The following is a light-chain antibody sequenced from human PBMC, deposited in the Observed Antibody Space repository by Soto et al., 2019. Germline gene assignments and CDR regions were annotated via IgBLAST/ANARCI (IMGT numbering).Light chain of an antibody. CDR1: SGDVGGYNF. CDR2: QVT. J-gene: IGLJ1*01. Sequence: QSALTQPASVSGSPGQSITISCTGTSGDVGGYNFVSWYQQHPGKAPKLMIYQVTNRPSGVSNRFSGSTSGNTASLTISGLQAEDEADYYCCSYTSSINYVFGTGTKLTVL. V-gene: IGLV2-14*01. CDR3: CSYTSSINYV.